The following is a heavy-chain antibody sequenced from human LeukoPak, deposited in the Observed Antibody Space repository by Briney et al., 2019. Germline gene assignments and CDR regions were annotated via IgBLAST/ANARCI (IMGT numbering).Heavy chain of an antibody. V-gene: IGHV4-39*01. Sequence: SETLSLTCTVSGGSISSYYWGWIRQPPGKGLEWIGSIYYSGSTYYNPSLKSRVTISVDTSKNQFSLKLSSVTAADTAVYYCARHPQYYYYYMDVWGKGTTVTISS. CDR1: GGSISSYY. CDR3: ARHPQYYYYYMDV. CDR2: IYYSGST. J-gene: IGHJ6*03.